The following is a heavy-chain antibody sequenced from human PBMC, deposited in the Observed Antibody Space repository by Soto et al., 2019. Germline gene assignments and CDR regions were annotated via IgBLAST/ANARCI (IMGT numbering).Heavy chain of an antibody. CDR1: GFSFSNYT. CDR2: ITSGSSSM. D-gene: IGHD2-21*02. J-gene: IGHJ4*02. Sequence: EVQVVESGGGLVKPGGSLRLPCAVSGFSFSNYTMSWVRQAPGKGLEWVSSITSGSSSMDYADSVKGRFTIARDNAKNSLWLQMNSLRAEDTAVYYCLCGGDCLAWGYWGQGTLVTVSS. V-gene: IGHV3-21*01. CDR3: LCGGDCLAWGY.